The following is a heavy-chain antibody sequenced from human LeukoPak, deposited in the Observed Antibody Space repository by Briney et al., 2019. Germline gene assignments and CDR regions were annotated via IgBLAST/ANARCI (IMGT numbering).Heavy chain of an antibody. CDR1: GFTVSSNS. D-gene: IGHD3-10*01. CDR3: ARHMVRGTYVGYAFDI. Sequence: PGGSLRLSCTVSGFTVSSNSMSWVRQAPGKGLEWVSFIYSDNTHYSDSVKGRFTISRDNSKNTLYLQMNSLRAEDTAVYYCARHMVRGTYVGYAFDIWGQGTMVTVSS. V-gene: IGHV3-53*01. J-gene: IGHJ3*02. CDR2: IYSDNT.